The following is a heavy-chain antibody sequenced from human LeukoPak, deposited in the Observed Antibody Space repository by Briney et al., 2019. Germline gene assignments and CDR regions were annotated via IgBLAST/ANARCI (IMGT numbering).Heavy chain of an antibody. CDR2: IYYSGST. Sequence: PSETLSLTCTVSGGSISSSSYYWGWIRQPPGKGLEWIGSIYYSGSTYYNPSLKSRVTISVDTSKNQFSLKLSSVTAADTAVYYCARVLLWFGELWYFDYWGQGTLVTVSS. CDR1: GGSISSSSYY. J-gene: IGHJ4*02. D-gene: IGHD3-10*01. CDR3: ARVLLWFGELWYFDY. V-gene: IGHV4-39*01.